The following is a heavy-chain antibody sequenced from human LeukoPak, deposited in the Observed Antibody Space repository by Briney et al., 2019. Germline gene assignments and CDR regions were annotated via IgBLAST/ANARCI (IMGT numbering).Heavy chain of an antibody. D-gene: IGHD4-17*01. CDR1: GFTFSSYG. Sequence: PGGSLRLSCAASGFTFSSYGMHWVRQAPGKGLEWVAFIRYDGSNKYYADSVKGRFTISRDNSKNTLYLQMKSLRADDTAVYYCARGAVTTFGYWGQGTLVTVSS. CDR2: IRYDGSNK. CDR3: ARGAVTTFGY. J-gene: IGHJ4*02. V-gene: IGHV3-30*02.